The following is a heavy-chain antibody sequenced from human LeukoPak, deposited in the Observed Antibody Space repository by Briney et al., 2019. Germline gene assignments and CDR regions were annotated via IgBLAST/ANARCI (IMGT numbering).Heavy chain of an antibody. Sequence: AAVKVSCKASGYTFTSYGISWVRQAPGQGREGMGWISAYNGNTNYAQKLQGRVTMTTDTSTSTAYMELRSLRSDDTAVYYCAKGGYDILTGYDSPSDYWGQGTLVTVSS. D-gene: IGHD3-9*01. CDR3: AKGGYDILTGYDSPSDY. J-gene: IGHJ4*02. CDR1: GYTFTSYG. CDR2: ISAYNGNT. V-gene: IGHV1-18*04.